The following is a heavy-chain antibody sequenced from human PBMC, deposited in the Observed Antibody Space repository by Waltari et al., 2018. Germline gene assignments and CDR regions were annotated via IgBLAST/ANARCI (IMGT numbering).Heavy chain of an antibody. CDR1: GGTFSSYA. J-gene: IGHJ6*02. Sequence: QVQLVQSGAEVKKPGSSVKVSCKASGGTFSSYAINWVRQAPGQGLEWMGGIIPIFGTANYAQKFQGRVTMTRDTSTSTVYMELSSLRSEDTAVYYCARDLDTMVQDYGMDVWGQGTTVTVSS. V-gene: IGHV1-69*05. D-gene: IGHD3-10*01. CDR3: ARDLDTMVQDYGMDV. CDR2: IIPIFGTA.